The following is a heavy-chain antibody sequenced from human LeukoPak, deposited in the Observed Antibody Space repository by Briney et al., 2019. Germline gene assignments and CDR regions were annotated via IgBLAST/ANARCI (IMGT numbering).Heavy chain of an antibody. V-gene: IGHV4-4*09. CDR1: GASISGSY. Sequence: SETLSLTCTVSGASISGSYWNWVRQPPGRGLEWIGYVYSSGSTDYNPSLKSRVAISVDASKNQFSLKLTSVTAADTAVYYCANSYDSKIVPFDNWGQGALATVSS. CDR2: VYSSGST. D-gene: IGHD3-22*01. CDR3: ANSYDSKIVPFDN. J-gene: IGHJ4*02.